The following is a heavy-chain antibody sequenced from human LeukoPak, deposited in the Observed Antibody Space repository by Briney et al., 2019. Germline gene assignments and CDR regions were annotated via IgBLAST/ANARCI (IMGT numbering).Heavy chain of an antibody. V-gene: IGHV3-48*03. CDR2: ISSSGSII. J-gene: IGHJ4*02. D-gene: IGHD5-12*01. Sequence: GGSLRLSCVGSGFTFDDYGMSWVRQAPGKGLEWVSYISSSGSIIYYADSVKGRFTISRDNAKNSLYLQMNSLRAEDTAVYYCARDPAGYSGYDYFDYWGQGTLVTVSS. CDR3: ARDPAGYSGYDYFDY. CDR1: GFTFDDYG.